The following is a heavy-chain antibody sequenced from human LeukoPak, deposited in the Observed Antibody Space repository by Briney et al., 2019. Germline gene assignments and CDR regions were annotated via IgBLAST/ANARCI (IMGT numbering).Heavy chain of an antibody. CDR3: AMRTGNYYYYGMDV. J-gene: IGHJ6*02. D-gene: IGHD7-27*01. V-gene: IGHV3-23*01. CDR2: ISGSGGSA. CDR1: GFTFSSNA. Sequence: PGGSLILSCAASGFTFSSNAMSWVRQAPGKGLEWVLAISGSGGSAYYADSVKGRFTISRDNSKSTLYLQMSSMRDEDTAVYYCAMRTGNYYYYGMDVWGQGTTVTVSS.